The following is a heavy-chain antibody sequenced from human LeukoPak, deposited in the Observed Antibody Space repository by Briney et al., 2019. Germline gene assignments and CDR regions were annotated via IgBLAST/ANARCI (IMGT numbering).Heavy chain of an antibody. Sequence: GASVKVSCKASGYTFTSYGISWVRQAPGQGLEWMGWISAYNGNTNYAQKLQGRVTMTTDTFTSTAYMELRSLRSDDTAVYYCGRYDSSGYYYEMIDYWGQGTLVTISS. D-gene: IGHD3-22*01. CDR2: ISAYNGNT. CDR1: GYTFTSYG. CDR3: GRYDSSGYYYEMIDY. J-gene: IGHJ4*02. V-gene: IGHV1-18*01.